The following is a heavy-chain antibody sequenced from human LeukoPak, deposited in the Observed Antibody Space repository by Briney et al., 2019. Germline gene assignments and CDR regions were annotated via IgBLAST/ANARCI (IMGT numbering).Heavy chain of an antibody. CDR3: ATWAYISTSSNWFDP. Sequence: LETLSLTCTVSGDSISSYYWSWIRQPPGRGLEWIGCFYYSGYTNYNPSLKSRLTISIDTSKNQVSLKLSSVTAADTAMYYCATWAYISTSSNWFDPWGQGTLVTVSS. D-gene: IGHD6-13*01. V-gene: IGHV4-59*01. CDR2: FYYSGYT. J-gene: IGHJ5*02. CDR1: GDSISSYY.